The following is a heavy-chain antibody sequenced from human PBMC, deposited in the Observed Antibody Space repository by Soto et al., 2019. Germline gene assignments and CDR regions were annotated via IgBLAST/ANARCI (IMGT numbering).Heavy chain of an antibody. CDR2: IFYSGSA. D-gene: IGHD6-19*01. Sequence: SETLSLTCTVSGASMNNYYGSWIRQPPGKGLEYIGYIFYSGSANYNPSLKSRVTISRDTSKNQISLKVASVTAADTAGYYCARGFSSVSMDAWGQGTTVTVSS. V-gene: IGHV4-59*01. CDR1: GASMNNYY. CDR3: ARGFSSVSMDA. J-gene: IGHJ6*02.